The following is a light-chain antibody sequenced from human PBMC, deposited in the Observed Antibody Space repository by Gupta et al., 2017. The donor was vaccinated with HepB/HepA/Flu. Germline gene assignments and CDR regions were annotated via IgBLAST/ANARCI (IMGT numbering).Light chain of an antibody. J-gene: IGKJ4*01. Sequence: EIVLTQSPATLSLSPGERATLSCRASQSVSIYLAWYQQKPGQAPRLLIYDESNRDTGIPTRLSGSGDGTDVTLTISSRDPEDFAVYYCKVVRNWPPLTFGGGTRVEVK. CDR2: DES. CDR3: KVVRNWPPLT. V-gene: IGKV3-11*01. CDR1: QSVSIY.